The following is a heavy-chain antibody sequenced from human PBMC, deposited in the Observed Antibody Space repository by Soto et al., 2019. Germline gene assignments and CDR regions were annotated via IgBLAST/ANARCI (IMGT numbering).Heavy chain of an antibody. D-gene: IGHD3-16*01. V-gene: IGHV3-7*01. J-gene: IGHJ6*02. Sequence: GGSLRLSCAASGFSLSTYLMIGVRQAPGKGLEWVANIKQGGNEKFYVDSVKGRFTISRDNDKKSLYLQMDSLRVEDTAVYYCVGALTYEVPYYYYGMDVWGQGPTVTVSS. CDR3: VGALTYEVPYYYYGMDV. CDR2: IKQGGNEK. CDR1: GFSLSTYL.